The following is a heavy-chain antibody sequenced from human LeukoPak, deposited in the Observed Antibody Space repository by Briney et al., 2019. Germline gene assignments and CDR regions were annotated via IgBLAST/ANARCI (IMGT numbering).Heavy chain of an antibody. V-gene: IGHV3-23*01. CDR3: AKSPLGYSYGLLDY. CDR1: GFTFSSYA. J-gene: IGHJ4*02. Sequence: GGSLRLSCAASGFTFSSYAMSWVRQAPGKGLEWVSAISGSGGSTYYADSVKGRFTISRDNSKNTLYLQMNSLRVEDTAVYYRAKSPLGYSYGLLDYWGQGTLVTASS. CDR2: ISGSGGST. D-gene: IGHD5-18*01.